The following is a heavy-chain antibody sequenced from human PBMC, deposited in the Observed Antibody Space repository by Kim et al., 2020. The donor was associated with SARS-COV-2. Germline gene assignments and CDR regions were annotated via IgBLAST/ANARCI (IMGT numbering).Heavy chain of an antibody. Sequence: GGSLRLSCAASGFTFDDFAMHWVRQAPGKGLEWVSGITWITGSVAYVDSVKGRFTISRDNAKNSLYLQMNSLRPEDTALYYCAKGASLLSSSRYYYFYPMDVWGQGTTVTVSS. D-gene: IGHD6-13*01. CDR3: AKGASLLSSSRYYYFYPMDV. CDR1: GFTFDDFA. V-gene: IGHV3-9*01. J-gene: IGHJ6*02. CDR2: ITWITGSV.